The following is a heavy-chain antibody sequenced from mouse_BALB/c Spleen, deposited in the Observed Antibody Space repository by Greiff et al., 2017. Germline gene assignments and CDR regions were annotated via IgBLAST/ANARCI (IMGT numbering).Heavy chain of an antibody. CDR3: ARNWDGFAY. CDR1: GYTFTDYN. J-gene: IGHJ3*01. Sequence: VQLQQSGPELVKPGASVKIPCKASGYTFTDYNMDWVKQSHGKSLEWIGDINPNNGGTINNQKFKGKATLTVDKSSSTAYMELRSLTSEDTAVYYCARNWDGFAYWGQGTLVTVSA. D-gene: IGHD4-1*01. CDR2: INPNNGGT. V-gene: IGHV1-18*01.